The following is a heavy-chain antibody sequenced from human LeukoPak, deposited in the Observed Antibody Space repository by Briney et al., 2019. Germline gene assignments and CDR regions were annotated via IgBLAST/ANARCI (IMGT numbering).Heavy chain of an antibody. CDR1: GFTFSSYA. Sequence: GGSLRLSCAASGFTFSSYAMSWVRQAPGKGLEWVSAISGSGGSTYYADSVRGRFTISRDNSKNTHYLQMSSLRAEDTGIYYCAKGGHYSFFDYWGQGTLVTVSS. D-gene: IGHD4-11*01. J-gene: IGHJ4*02. CDR3: AKGGHYSFFDY. V-gene: IGHV3-23*01. CDR2: ISGSGGST.